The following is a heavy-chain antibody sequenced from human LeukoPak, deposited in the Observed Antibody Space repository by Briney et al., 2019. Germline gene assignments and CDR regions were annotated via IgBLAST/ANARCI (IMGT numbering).Heavy chain of an antibody. CDR1: GFTFSSYS. CDR2: ISGSGGST. V-gene: IGHV3-23*01. J-gene: IGHJ6*02. CDR3: AKDRDVGSSWYGAPYHYYYGMDV. Sequence: GGSLRLSCAASGFTFSSYSMNWVRQAPGKGLEWVSAISGSGGSTYYADSVKGRFTISRDNSKNTLYLQMNSLRAEDTAVYYCAKDRDVGSSWYGAPYHYYYGMDVWGQGTTVTVSS. D-gene: IGHD6-13*01.